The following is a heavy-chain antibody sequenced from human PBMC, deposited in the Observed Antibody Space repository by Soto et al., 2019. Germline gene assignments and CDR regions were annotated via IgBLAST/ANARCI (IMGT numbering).Heavy chain of an antibody. Sequence: EVQLVESGGGLVKPGGSLRLSCAASDFAFSNAWMHWVRQAPGKGLEWVGRIKSKADGGTTDYAAPVKGRFTVSRDDSINTLYLQMNGLKTEDTAVYYCAVAPQWLARRFDYWGQGAVVTVSS. CDR2: IKSKADGGTT. V-gene: IGHV3-15*07. J-gene: IGHJ4*02. CDR1: DFAFSNAW. CDR3: AVAPQWLARRFDY. D-gene: IGHD6-19*01.